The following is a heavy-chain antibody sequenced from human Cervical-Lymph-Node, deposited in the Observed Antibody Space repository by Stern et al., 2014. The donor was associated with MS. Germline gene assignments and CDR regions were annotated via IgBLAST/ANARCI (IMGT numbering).Heavy chain of an antibody. CDR2: IANDGRTT. V-gene: IGHV3-11*01. CDR1: GFTFSDFY. J-gene: IGHJ4*02. CDR3: ARDALGASASRFLDH. D-gene: IGHD3-16*01. Sequence: VQLVESGGNLVKPGGSLRLSCAASGFTFSDFYMAWIRQAPGKGLDWSSYIANDGRTTFYADSFEGRFTISRDNAKNSLYLQVNSLRVEDTAMYYCARDALGASASRFLDHWGRGTLVTVSS.